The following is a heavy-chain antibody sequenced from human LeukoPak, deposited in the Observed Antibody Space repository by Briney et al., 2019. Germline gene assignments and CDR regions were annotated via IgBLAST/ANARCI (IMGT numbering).Heavy chain of an antibody. CDR1: GFTFTAFA. J-gene: IGHJ4*02. CDR3: VKTSYDRSGYYDY. Sequence: QPGGSLRLSCAASGFTFTAFAMVWVRQAPGMGLEWVSVISGSASSVYYAPSVEGRFTISRDDSKNTLYLQMRSLRAEDTAVYYCVKTSYDRSGYYDYWGQGTLVTVSS. V-gene: IGHV3-23*01. D-gene: IGHD3-22*01. CDR2: ISGSASSV.